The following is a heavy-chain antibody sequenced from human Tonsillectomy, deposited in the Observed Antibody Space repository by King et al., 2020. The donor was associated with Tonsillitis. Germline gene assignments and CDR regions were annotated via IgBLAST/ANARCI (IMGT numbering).Heavy chain of an antibody. D-gene: IGHD3-22*01. CDR2: INTNTGNP. J-gene: IGHJ4*02. V-gene: IGHV7-4-1*02. Sequence: VQLVESGSELKKPGASVKVSCKASGYSFTNYAMNWVRQAPGQGLEWMGWINTNTGNPTYAQGFTGRFVFSLDTSVSTAYLQISSLKAEDPAVYYCAREGYYYDSSGYYPFWGQGTLVTVSS. CDR3: AREGYYYDSSGYYPF. CDR1: GYSFTNYA.